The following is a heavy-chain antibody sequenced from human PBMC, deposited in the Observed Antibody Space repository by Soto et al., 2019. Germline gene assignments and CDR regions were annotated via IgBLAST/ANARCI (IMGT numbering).Heavy chain of an antibody. J-gene: IGHJ6*02. V-gene: IGHV1-18*01. CDR2: ISAYNGNT. CDR3: ARFSGGSYNTYYFYYGMDV. D-gene: IGHD2-15*01. Sequence: ASLKVSCKASGYTFTSYGISWVRQAPGQGLDWMGWISAYNGNTKYAQDLQGRVTMTTDTSTGTAYMELRSLRSDDTAVYYCARFSGGSYNTYYFYYGMDVWGQGTTVTVSS. CDR1: GYTFTSYG.